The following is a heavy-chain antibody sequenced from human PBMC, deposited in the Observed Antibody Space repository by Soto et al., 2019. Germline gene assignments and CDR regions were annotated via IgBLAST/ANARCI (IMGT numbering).Heavy chain of an antibody. CDR1: GFTFSSYA. CDR3: AIGPDIWTGYPGSIRLEGMDV. J-gene: IGHJ6*02. CDR2: ISGSGGST. D-gene: IGHD3-9*01. Sequence: PGGSLRLSCAASGFTFSSYAMSWVRQAPGKGLEWVSAISGSGGSTYYADSVKGRFTISRDNSKXXXXXKMSGLRAEDTAVYYCAIGPDIWTGYPGSIRLEGMDVWGQGTTVTVSS. V-gene: IGHV3-23*01.